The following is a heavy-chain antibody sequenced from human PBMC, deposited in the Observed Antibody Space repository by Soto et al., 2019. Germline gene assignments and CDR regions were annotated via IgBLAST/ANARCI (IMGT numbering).Heavy chain of an antibody. CDR2: VSYDGSNK. CDR3: ARDKREWVLLWFGELRWFDP. CDR1: GFTFSSYA. Sequence: QVQLVESGGGVVQPGRSLRLSCAASGFTFSSYAMHWVRQAPGKGLEWVAVVSYDGSNKYYADSGKGRFTISRDNSKNTLELQMNSLRAEDTAVYYCARDKREWVLLWFGELRWFDPCGQGTLVTVSS. V-gene: IGHV3-30-3*01. J-gene: IGHJ5*02. D-gene: IGHD3-10*01.